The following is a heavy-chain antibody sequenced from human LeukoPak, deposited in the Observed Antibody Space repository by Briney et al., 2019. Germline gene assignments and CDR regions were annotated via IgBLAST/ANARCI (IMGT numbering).Heavy chain of an antibody. V-gene: IGHV3-21*01. Sequence: GGSLRLSCAASGFTFSSYSMNWVRQAPGKGLEWVSSISSSSSYIYYADSVKGRFTISRDNAKNSLYLQMNSLRAEDTAVYYCARARNRYSGYDFFDYWGQGTLVTVSS. D-gene: IGHD5-12*01. CDR2: ISSSSSYI. CDR3: ARARNRYSGYDFFDY. CDR1: GFTFSSYS. J-gene: IGHJ4*02.